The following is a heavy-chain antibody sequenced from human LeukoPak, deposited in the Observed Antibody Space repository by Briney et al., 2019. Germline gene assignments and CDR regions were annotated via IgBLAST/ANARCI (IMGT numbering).Heavy chain of an antibody. CDR3: ARSQYDILTGYPYFDY. V-gene: IGHV3-66*01. J-gene: IGHJ4*02. CDR1: GFTVSSNY. Sequence: HAGGSLRLSCAASGFTVSSNYMSWVRQAPGKGLEWVSVIYSGGSTYYADSVKGRFTISRDNSKNTLYLQMNSLRAEDTAVYYCARSQYDILTGYPYFDYWGQGTLVTVSS. CDR2: IYSGGST. D-gene: IGHD3-9*01.